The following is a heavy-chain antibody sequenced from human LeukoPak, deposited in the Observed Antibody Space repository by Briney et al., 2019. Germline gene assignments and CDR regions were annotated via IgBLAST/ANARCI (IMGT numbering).Heavy chain of an antibody. CDR3: AKDPTPYVGASAD. Sequence: GGSLRLSCAASGFTFSSYTMSWVRQAPGKGLEWVSTITTSDGNTYYADSVKGRFTVSRDNSKNTLFLQMNSLRAEDTAVYYCAKDPTPYVGASADWGQGTLVTVSS. CDR2: ITTSDGNT. D-gene: IGHD1-26*01. V-gene: IGHV3-23*01. CDR1: GFTFSSYT. J-gene: IGHJ4*02.